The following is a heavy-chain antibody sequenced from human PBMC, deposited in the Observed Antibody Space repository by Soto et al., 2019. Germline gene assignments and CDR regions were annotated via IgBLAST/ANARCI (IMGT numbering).Heavy chain of an antibody. CDR2: ISAYNGNT. Sequence: GASVKVSCKASGYTFTSYGISWVRQAPGQGLEWMGWISAYNGNTNYAQKLQGRVTMTTDTSTSTAYMELRSLRSDDTAVYYCARDQERWITVTTCGKWGQGTMVNVSS. D-gene: IGHD4-17*01. CDR3: ARDQERWITVTTCGK. CDR1: GYTFTSYG. V-gene: IGHV1-18*01. J-gene: IGHJ3*01.